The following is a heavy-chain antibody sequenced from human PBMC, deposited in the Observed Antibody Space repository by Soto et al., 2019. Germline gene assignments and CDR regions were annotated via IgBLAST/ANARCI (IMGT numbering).Heavy chain of an antibody. CDR2: INPSGGST. Sequence: ASVKVSCKASGYTFTSYYMHWVRQAPGQGLEWMGIINPSGGSTSYAQKFQGRVTMTRDTSTSTVYMELSSLRSEDTAVYYCARVGAARPDYYYGMDVWGQGTTVTVSS. V-gene: IGHV1-46*01. CDR1: GYTFTSYY. D-gene: IGHD6-6*01. J-gene: IGHJ6*02. CDR3: ARVGAARPDYYYGMDV.